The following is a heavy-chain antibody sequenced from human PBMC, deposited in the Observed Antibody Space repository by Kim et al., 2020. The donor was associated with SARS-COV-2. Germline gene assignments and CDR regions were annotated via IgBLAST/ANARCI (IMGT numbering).Heavy chain of an antibody. CDR3: ARVPGIAAAGVFWFDP. Sequence: KLQGRVTMTTDTSTSTAYMELRSLRSDDTAVYYCARVPGIAAAGVFWFDPWGQGTLVTVSS. D-gene: IGHD6-13*01. J-gene: IGHJ5*02. V-gene: IGHV1-18*01.